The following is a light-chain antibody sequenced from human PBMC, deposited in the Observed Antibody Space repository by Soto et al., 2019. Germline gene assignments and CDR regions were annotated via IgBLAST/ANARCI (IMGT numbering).Light chain of an antibody. CDR1: HVVSNY. CDR3: QHYYSYPYT. CDR2: AAS. V-gene: IGKV1-8*01. Sequence: AIRMTQSPSSLSASIGDRVTITCRASHVVSNYLAWYQQKPGQAPKALIYAASFLQSGVPSRFSGGGSGTDFSLTISFLQSEDFGTYYCQHYYSYPYTFGQGTTVEMK. J-gene: IGKJ2*01.